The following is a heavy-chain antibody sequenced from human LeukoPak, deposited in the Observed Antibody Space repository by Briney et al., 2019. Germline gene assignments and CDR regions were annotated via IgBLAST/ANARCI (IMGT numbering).Heavy chain of an antibody. CDR1: GGSFSGYQ. CDR2: INNSGNT. D-gene: IGHD3-22*01. CDR3: ARGFALNYYDSSGYYFDY. V-gene: IGHV4-34*01. Sequence: KPSETLSLTCAVYGGSFSGYQWSWIRQPPGKGLEWIGEINNSGNTNYSPSLKSRVTISVDTSKNQFSLKLNSVTAVDTAVYYCARGFALNYYDSSGYYFDYWGQGTLVTVSS. J-gene: IGHJ4*02.